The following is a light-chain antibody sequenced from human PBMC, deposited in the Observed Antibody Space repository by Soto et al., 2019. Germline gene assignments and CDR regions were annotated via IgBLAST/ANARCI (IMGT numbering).Light chain of an antibody. Sequence: AIQMTQSPSSLSASVGDRVIITCRASQGIRNDLGWYQQKPGKAPKLLIYAVSYLQSGVPSRFSGSGSGTDFTLTLSSLQPEDFATYFCLQDNTFPWTFGHGTKVDIK. CDR1: QGIRND. J-gene: IGKJ1*01. CDR3: LQDNTFPWT. CDR2: AVS. V-gene: IGKV1-6*01.